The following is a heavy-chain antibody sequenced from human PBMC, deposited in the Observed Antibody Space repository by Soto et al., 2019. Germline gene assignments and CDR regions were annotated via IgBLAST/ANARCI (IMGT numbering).Heavy chain of an antibody. CDR1: GGSVNGYY. D-gene: IGHD3-3*01. Sequence: SETLSLTCAVYGGSVNGYYWNWIRQPPGKGLERIGEINHTGGTHYNPSLKSRVTMSVDTSKNQFSLRLSSVTAAATAIYYCATRITVFGLLIPPFDPWGQGTQVTVSS. J-gene: IGHJ5*02. CDR3: ATRITVFGLLIPPFDP. V-gene: IGHV4-34*01. CDR2: INHTGGT.